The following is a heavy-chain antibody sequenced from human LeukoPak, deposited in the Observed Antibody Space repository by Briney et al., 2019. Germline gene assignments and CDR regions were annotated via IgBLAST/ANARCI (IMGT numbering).Heavy chain of an antibody. J-gene: IGHJ4*02. CDR2: IRYDGSKK. Sequence: GGFLRLSCAASRFTFSSYGMHWVRQAPGKGLEWVAFIRYDGSKKSYADSVKGRFTISRDNSKNTLYLQMNSLRAEDTAVYYCAKDPRSITMVRGPLDYWGQGTLVTVSS. CDR1: RFTFSSYG. CDR3: AKDPRSITMVRGPLDY. D-gene: IGHD3-10*01. V-gene: IGHV3-30*02.